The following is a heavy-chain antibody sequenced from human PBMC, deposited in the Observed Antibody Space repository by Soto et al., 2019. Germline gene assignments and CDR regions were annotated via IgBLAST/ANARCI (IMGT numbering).Heavy chain of an antibody. J-gene: IGHJ4*02. CDR2: ISSSGSTI. Sequence: PGGSLRLSCAASGFTFSDYYMSWIRQAPGKGLEWVSYISSSGSTIYYADSVKGRFTISRDNAKNSLYLQMNSLRAEDTAVYYCARGNSRYFDWFPIDYWGQGTLVTVSS. V-gene: IGHV3-11*01. CDR1: GFTFSDYY. CDR3: ARGNSRYFDWFPIDY. D-gene: IGHD3-9*01.